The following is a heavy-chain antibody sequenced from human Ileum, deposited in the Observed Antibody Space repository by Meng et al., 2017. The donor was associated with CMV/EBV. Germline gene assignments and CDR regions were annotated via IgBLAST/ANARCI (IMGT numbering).Heavy chain of an antibody. CDR3: AREDCSRGSCYPGWLDP. V-gene: IGHV3-23*01. CDR1: FPIGTHA. Sequence: FPIGTHAMHWVRQAPGKGLEWVAGISAAGGFPYLADSVKGRFIISRDNPKNTVYLHMNSVRGDDTAVYFCAREDCSRGSCYPGWLDPWGQGTLVTVSS. CDR2: ISAAGGFP. J-gene: IGHJ5*02. D-gene: IGHD2-15*01.